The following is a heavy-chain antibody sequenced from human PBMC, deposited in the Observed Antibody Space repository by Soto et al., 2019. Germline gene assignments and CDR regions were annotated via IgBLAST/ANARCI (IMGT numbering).Heavy chain of an antibody. D-gene: IGHD3-3*01. CDR2: IIPIFGTA. J-gene: IGHJ6*02. CDR1: GGTFSSYA. CDR3: ARAYDFWSGSNTYYYYYGMDV. V-gene: IGHV1-69*12. Sequence: QVQLVQSGAEVKKPGSSVKVSCKASGGTFSSYAISWVRQAPGQGLEWTGGIIPIFGTANYAQKFQGRVTITADESTSTAYMELSSLRSEDTAVYYCARAYDFWSGSNTYYYYYGMDVWGQGTTVTVSS.